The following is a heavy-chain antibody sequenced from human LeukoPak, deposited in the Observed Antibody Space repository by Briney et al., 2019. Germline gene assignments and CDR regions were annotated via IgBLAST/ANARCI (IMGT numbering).Heavy chain of an antibody. CDR2: IIPILGIA. Sequence: SVKVSCKASGYTFSSYYMHWVRQAPGQGLEWMGRIIPILGIANYAQKFQGRVTITADKSTSTAYMELSSLRSEDTAVYYCARGSSSSWYYVGDYWGQGTLVTVSS. D-gene: IGHD6-13*01. CDR3: ARGSSSSWYYVGDY. J-gene: IGHJ4*02. CDR1: GYTFSSYY. V-gene: IGHV1-69*04.